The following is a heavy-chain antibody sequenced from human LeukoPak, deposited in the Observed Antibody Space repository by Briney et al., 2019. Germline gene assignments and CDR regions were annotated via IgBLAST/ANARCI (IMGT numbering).Heavy chain of an antibody. J-gene: IGHJ4*02. D-gene: IGHD3-9*01. Sequence: GGSLRLSCVASGFTFSNHAMSWVRQAPGKGLEWVSAITGSGGITYYADSVKGRFTISRDNSKNTLYLQMNSLRAEDTAVYYCAKWGDYDVLTGYYDPDYWGQGTLVTVSS. CDR3: AKWGDYDVLTGYYDPDY. CDR2: ITGSGGIT. V-gene: IGHV3-23*01. CDR1: GFTFSNHA.